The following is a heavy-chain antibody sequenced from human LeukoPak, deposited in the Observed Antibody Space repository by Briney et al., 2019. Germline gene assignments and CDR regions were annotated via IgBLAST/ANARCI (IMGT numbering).Heavy chain of an antibody. CDR2: IYYSGST. CDR3: ARPLYSEGAFDI. Sequence: PSETLSLTCTVSGGSISSSSYYWGWIRQPPGKGLEWIGSIYYSGSTYYNPSLKSRVTISVDTSKNQFSLKLSSVTAADTAVYYCARPLYSEGAFDIWGQGTMVTVSS. D-gene: IGHD6-13*01. J-gene: IGHJ3*02. V-gene: IGHV4-39*01. CDR1: GGSISSSSYY.